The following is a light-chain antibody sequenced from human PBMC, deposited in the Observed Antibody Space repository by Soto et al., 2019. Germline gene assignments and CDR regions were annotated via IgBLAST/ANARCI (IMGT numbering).Light chain of an antibody. CDR1: RRDVGAYNL. Sequence: QSVLTQPASVSGSPGQTITISCARSRRDVGAYNLVSWYQQHPGRAPQLIIYEVRNRPSGIALRFSGFNSGTTASLPISGLHDEDEADYYCSSFTCMSTPVFGGGTKLTVL. J-gene: IGLJ2*01. V-gene: IGLV2-14*01. CDR3: SSFTCMSTPV. CDR2: EVR.